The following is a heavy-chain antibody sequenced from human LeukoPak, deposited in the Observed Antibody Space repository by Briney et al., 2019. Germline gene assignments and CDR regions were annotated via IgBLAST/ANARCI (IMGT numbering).Heavy chain of an antibody. CDR2: ISGGGGST. Sequence: PGGSLRLSCAASGFTFSSYGMHWVRQAPGKGLEWVSAISGGGGSTYYADSVKGRFTISRDNSKNTLYLQMNSLRAEDTAVYYCAKDQSVVRGVLDAFGIWGQGTMVTVSS. D-gene: IGHD3-10*01. CDR1: GFTFSSYG. V-gene: IGHV3-23*01. CDR3: AKDQSVVRGVLDAFGI. J-gene: IGHJ3*02.